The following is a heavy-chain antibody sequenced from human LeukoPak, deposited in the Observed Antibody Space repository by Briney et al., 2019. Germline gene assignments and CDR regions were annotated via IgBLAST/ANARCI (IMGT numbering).Heavy chain of an antibody. CDR1: GYSISSGYY. D-gene: IGHD2-2*01. J-gene: IGHJ6*03. V-gene: IGHV4-38-2*01. Sequence: SETLSLTXAASGYSISSGYYWGWIRQPPGKGLEWIGSIYHSGSTYYNPSLKSRVTISVDTSKNQFSLKLSSVTAADTAVYYCARLTYTSCYEGYCYYYYMDVWGKGTTVTVSS. CDR3: ARLTYTSCYEGYCYYYYMDV. CDR2: IYHSGST.